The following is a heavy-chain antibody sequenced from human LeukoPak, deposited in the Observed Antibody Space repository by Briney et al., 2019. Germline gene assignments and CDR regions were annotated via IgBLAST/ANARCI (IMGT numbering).Heavy chain of an antibody. CDR2: IHHTVNT. Sequence: PSETLSLTCSVSGYSISSGYYWGWIRQPPGKGLEGIGTIHHTVNTYYNPSLKSRVTVSLDTSKHQFSLKLSSVPAADTAIYYCARAAKFSTRSFEYWGQGTLVTVSS. V-gene: IGHV4-38-2*02. D-gene: IGHD6-6*01. J-gene: IGHJ4*02. CDR3: ARAAKFSTRSFEY. CDR1: GYSISSGYY.